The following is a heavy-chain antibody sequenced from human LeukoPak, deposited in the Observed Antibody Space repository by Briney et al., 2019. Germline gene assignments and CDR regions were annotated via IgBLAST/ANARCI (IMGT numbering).Heavy chain of an antibody. CDR3: ARSLGAGY. CDR2: ISSSSSYI. Sequence: GGSLSLSCAASGFTFISYGMSWVRQAPGKGLEWVSSISSSSSYIYYADSVKGRFTISRDNAKNSLYLQMNSLRAEDTAVYYCARSLGAGYWGQGTLVTVSS. J-gene: IGHJ4*02. CDR1: GFTFISYG. V-gene: IGHV3-21*01.